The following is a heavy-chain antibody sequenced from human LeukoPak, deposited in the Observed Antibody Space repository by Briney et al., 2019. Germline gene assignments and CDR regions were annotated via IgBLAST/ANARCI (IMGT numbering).Heavy chain of an antibody. D-gene: IGHD2-2*01. CDR2: ISYDGSNK. J-gene: IGHJ4*02. CDR3: AKAYGYCTTTSCSNEEFDY. V-gene: IGHV3-30*18. Sequence: GGSLRLSCAASGFTSSNYGMHWVRQAPGKGLEWVAVISYDGSNKYYADSVKGRFAISRDNSKNTLYLQMNSLRAEDTAVYYCAKAYGYCTTTSCSNEEFDYWGQGTLVTVSS. CDR1: GFTSSNYG.